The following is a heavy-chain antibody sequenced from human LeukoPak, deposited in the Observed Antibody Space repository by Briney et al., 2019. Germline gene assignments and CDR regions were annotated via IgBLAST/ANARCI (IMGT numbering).Heavy chain of an antibody. Sequence: PSETLSLTCTVPGGSISSYYWSWIRQPPGKGLEWIGYIYYSGSTNYNPSLKSRVTISVDTSKNQFSLKLSSVTAADTAVYYCASRYCSSTSCYLDYWGQGTLVTVSS. D-gene: IGHD2-2*01. J-gene: IGHJ4*02. CDR2: IYYSGST. CDR1: GGSISSYY. CDR3: ASRYCSSTSCYLDY. V-gene: IGHV4-59*08.